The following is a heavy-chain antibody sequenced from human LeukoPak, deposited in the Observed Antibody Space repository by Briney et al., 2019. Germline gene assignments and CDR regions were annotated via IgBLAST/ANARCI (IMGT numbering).Heavy chain of an antibody. Sequence: PGSPLRLSCAASGFTFSSYGMHWVRQAPGKGLEWVAVIWDDGNNKYYVDSVKGRFIISRDNSKNTLYLQMNSLRAEDTAVYYCARDGGPQKGIDYWGQGTLVTVSS. CDR1: GFTFSSYG. CDR2: IWDDGNNK. J-gene: IGHJ4*02. D-gene: IGHD6-25*01. CDR3: ARDGGPQKGIDY. V-gene: IGHV3-33*01.